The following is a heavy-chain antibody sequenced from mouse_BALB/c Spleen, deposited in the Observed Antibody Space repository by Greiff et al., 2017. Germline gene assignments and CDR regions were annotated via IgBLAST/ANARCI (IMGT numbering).Heavy chain of an antibody. J-gene: IGHJ4*01. D-gene: IGHD2-1*01. CDR1: GYTFTSYW. CDR2: IDPSDSET. CDR3: ARSGGNYVGAMDY. V-gene: IGHV1-69*02. Sequence: QVQLQQPGAELVKPGAPVKLSCKASGYTFTSYWMNWVKQRPGRGLEWIGRIDPSDSETHYNQKFKDKATLTVDKSSSTAYIQLSSLTSEDSAVYYCARSGGNYVGAMDYWGQGTSVTVSS.